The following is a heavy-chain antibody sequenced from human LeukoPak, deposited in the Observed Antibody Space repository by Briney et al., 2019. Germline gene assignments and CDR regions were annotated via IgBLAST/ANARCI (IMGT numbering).Heavy chain of an antibody. V-gene: IGHV3-21*01. CDR2: ISSSSSYI. Sequence: GGSLRLSCAASGFTFSSYAMSWVRQAPGKGLEWVSSISSSSSYIYYADSVKGRFTISRDNAKNSLYLQMNSLRAEDTAVYYCAIDGTTVVTTIYYFDYWGQGTLVTVSS. CDR3: AIDGTTVVTTIYYFDY. J-gene: IGHJ4*02. CDR1: GFTFSSYA. D-gene: IGHD4-23*01.